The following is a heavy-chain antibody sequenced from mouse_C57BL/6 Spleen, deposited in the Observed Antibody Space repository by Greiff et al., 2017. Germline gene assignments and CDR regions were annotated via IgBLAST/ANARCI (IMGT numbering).Heavy chain of an antibody. V-gene: IGHV5-12*01. CDR3: ARQGPIYYDYDGGYAMDY. Sequence: EVQLVESGGGLVQPGGSLKLSCAASGFTFSDYYMYWVRQTPEKRLEWVAYISNGGGSTYYPDTVKGRFTISRDNAKNTLYLQMSRLKSEDTAMYYCARQGPIYYDYDGGYAMDYWGQGTSVTVSS. CDR2: ISNGGGST. CDR1: GFTFSDYY. J-gene: IGHJ4*01. D-gene: IGHD2-4*01.